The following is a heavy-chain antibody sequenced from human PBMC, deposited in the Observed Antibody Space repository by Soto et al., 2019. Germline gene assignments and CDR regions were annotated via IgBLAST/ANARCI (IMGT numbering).Heavy chain of an antibody. V-gene: IGHV4-34*01. D-gene: IGHD3-3*01. CDR3: ARYLRGTSYYDFWSGYYLGDAFDI. Sequence: SETLSLTCAVYGGSFSGYYWSWIRQPPGKGLEWIGEINHSGSTNYNPSLKSRVTISVDTSKNQFSLKLSSVTAADTAVYYCARYLRGTSYYDFWSGYYLGDAFDIWGQGTMVTVSS. J-gene: IGHJ3*02. CDR1: GGSFSGYY. CDR2: INHSGST.